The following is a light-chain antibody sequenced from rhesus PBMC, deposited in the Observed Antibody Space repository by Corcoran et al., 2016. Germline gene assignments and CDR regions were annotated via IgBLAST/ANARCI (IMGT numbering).Light chain of an antibody. J-gene: IGKJ3*01. CDR1: QSVSRF. V-gene: IGKV3-53*01. CDR3: PKYDYSPFT. CDR2: CAS. Sequence: QVILTQSPATLSLSLGERAPLSCRASQSVSRFLAWYQQKPGHAPRLLIDCASTRASGIPDRFSGSGSGTEFTLTISSLEPEDFAVFYCPKYDYSPFTFGPGTKLDIK.